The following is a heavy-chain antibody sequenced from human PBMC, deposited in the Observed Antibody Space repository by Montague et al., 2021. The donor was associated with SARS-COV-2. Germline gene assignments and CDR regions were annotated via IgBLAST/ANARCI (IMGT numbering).Heavy chain of an antibody. CDR2: TYYRSKWYN. J-gene: IGHJ4*02. CDR3: ARTSASSDY. D-gene: IGHD1-26*01. CDR1: GDSVSMSRAA. V-gene: IGHV6-1*01. Sequence: CAISGDSVSMSRAAGDGIRQSRSSGLELLGRTYYRSKWYNDYAVSVKSRITINPDTSKNQISLQLNSVTPEDTAVYYCARTSASSDYWGQGTLVTVSS.